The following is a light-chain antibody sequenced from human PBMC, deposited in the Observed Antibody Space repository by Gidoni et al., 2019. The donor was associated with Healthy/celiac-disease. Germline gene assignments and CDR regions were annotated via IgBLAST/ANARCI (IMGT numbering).Light chain of an antibody. J-gene: IGKJ4*01. CDR1: QSVSNGY. V-gene: IGKV3-20*01. CDR2: GAYGAS. CDR3: QQYGSLVT. Sequence: EIVLTQSPGTLSLSPGERATLSCRASQSVSNGYLAWYQQKPGQAPRLLVYGAYGASTRATGIPDRFSGSRSRTDFTLTISRLEPEDSAVYYCQQYGSLVTFGGGTKVEIK.